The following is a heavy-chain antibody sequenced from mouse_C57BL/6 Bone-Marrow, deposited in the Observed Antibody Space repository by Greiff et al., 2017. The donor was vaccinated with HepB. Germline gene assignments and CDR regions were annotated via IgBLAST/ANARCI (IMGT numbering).Heavy chain of an antibody. Sequence: VQLQQPGAELVRPGSSVKLSCKASGYTFTSYWMDWVKQRPGQGLEWIGNIYPSDSETHYNQKFKDKATLTVDKSSSTAYMQLSSLTSEDSAVYYCASNYYGSSTWFAYWGQGTLVTVSA. J-gene: IGHJ3*01. CDR1: GYTFTSYW. D-gene: IGHD1-1*01. V-gene: IGHV1-61*01. CDR3: ASNYYGSSTWFAY. CDR2: IYPSDSET.